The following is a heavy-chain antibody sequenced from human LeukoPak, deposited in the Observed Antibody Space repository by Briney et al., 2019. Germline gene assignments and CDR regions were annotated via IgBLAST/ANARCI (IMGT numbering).Heavy chain of an antibody. CDR3: ARGSYDILTGYYKSLFDY. D-gene: IGHD3-9*01. CDR2: INHSGST. J-gene: IGHJ4*02. CDR1: GGSFSGYY. Sequence: PSETPSLTCAVYGGSFSGYYWSWIRQPPGKGLEWIGEINHSGSTNYNPSLKSRVTISVDTSKNQFSLKLSSVTAADTAVYYCARGSYDILTGYYKSLFDYWGQGNLVTVSS. V-gene: IGHV4-34*01.